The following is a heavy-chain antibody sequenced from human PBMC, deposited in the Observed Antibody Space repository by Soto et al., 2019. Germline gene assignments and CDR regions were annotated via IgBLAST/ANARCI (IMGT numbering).Heavy chain of an antibody. Sequence: ASVKVSCKASGYTFTSYAMHWVRQAPGQRLEWMGWINAGNGNTKYSQKFQGRVTITRDTSASTAYMELSSLRSGDTAVYYCARVYCSGGSCYPKRDAFDIWGQGTMVTVSS. CDR2: INAGNGNT. D-gene: IGHD2-15*01. J-gene: IGHJ3*02. CDR3: ARVYCSGGSCYPKRDAFDI. V-gene: IGHV1-3*01. CDR1: GYTFTSYA.